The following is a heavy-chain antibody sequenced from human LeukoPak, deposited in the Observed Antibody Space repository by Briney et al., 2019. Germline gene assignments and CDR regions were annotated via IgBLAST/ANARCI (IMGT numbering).Heavy chain of an antibody. Sequence: YYADSVKGRFTISRDNSKNTLYLQMNSLRAEDTAVYYCARADSIAAPFDCWGQGTLAIVSS. D-gene: IGHD6-6*01. J-gene: IGHJ4*02. CDR3: ARADSIAAPFDC. V-gene: IGHV3-33*01.